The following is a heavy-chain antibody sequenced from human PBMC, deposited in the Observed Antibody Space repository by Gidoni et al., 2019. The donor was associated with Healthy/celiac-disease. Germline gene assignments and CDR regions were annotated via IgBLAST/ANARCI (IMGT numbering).Heavy chain of an antibody. Sequence: QMQLVQSGPEVKKPGTSVKVSCKASGFTFTSSAVQWVRQARGQRLEWIGWIVVGSGNTNYAQKFQERVTITRDMSTSTAYMELSSLRSEDTAVYYCAAVLSYYYDSSGYYHSGVFDYWGQGTLVTVSS. CDR3: AAVLSYYYDSSGYYHSGVFDY. D-gene: IGHD3-22*01. V-gene: IGHV1-58*01. CDR1: GFTFTSSA. J-gene: IGHJ4*02. CDR2: IVVGSGNT.